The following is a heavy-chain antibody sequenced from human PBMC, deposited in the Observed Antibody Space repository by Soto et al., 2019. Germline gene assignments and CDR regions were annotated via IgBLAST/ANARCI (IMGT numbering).Heavy chain of an antibody. Sequence: SQTLSLTCAISGDSVSSNSAALNWIRQSPSRGLEWLGRTYYRSKWYNDYEVTVKSRITINPDTSKNQFSLQLNAVTPEDTAVYYCPRAWGEHYSGMDVSGPGTTATVSS. J-gene: IGHJ6*02. CDR2: TYYRSKWYN. CDR3: PRAWGEHYSGMDV. CDR1: GDSVSSNSAA. V-gene: IGHV6-1*01. D-gene: IGHD3-16*01.